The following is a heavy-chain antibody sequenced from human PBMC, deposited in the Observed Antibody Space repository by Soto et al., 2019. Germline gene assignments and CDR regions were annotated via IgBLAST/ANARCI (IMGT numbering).Heavy chain of an antibody. J-gene: IGHJ6*02. CDR1: GFTFENYA. CDR2: ISGSGGTT. CDR3: APDIWAIFGVPTSEYYATDV. D-gene: IGHD3-3*01. V-gene: IGHV3-23*01. Sequence: PWGSRRLSCVASGFTFENYAMSWVRQAPGKGLEWVSAISGSGGTTYYSDSVKGRFTISRDNSKNTVYLQMNDLRVEDAAEYLFAPDIWAIFGVPTSEYYATDVWGQGTTVAVSS.